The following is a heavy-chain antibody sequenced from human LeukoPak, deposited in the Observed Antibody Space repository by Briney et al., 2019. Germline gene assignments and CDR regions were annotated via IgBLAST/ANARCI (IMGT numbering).Heavy chain of an antibody. J-gene: IGHJ4*02. CDR1: GFTFSSYA. Sequence: PGGSLRLSCAASGFTFSSYAMSWVRQAPGEGLEWVSAISGSGGSTYYADSVKGRFTISRDNSKNTLYLQMNSLRAEDTAVYYCAKFRSGRLIYYFDYWGQGTLVTVSS. CDR2: ISGSGGST. CDR3: AKFRSGRLIYYFDY. D-gene: IGHD1-14*01. V-gene: IGHV3-23*01.